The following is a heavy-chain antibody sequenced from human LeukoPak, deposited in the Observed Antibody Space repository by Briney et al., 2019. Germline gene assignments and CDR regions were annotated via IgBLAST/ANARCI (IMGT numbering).Heavy chain of an antibody. CDR2: IYHSGST. D-gene: IGHD2-15*01. Sequence: SETLSLTCAVSGYSISSGYYWGWIRQPPGKGLEWIGSIYHSGSTYYNPSHKSRVTISVDTSKNQFSLKLSSVTAADTAVYYCARGYCSGGSCQLDPGFDYWGQGTLVTVSS. V-gene: IGHV4-38-2*01. CDR1: GYSISSGYY. CDR3: ARGYCSGGSCQLDPGFDY. J-gene: IGHJ4*02.